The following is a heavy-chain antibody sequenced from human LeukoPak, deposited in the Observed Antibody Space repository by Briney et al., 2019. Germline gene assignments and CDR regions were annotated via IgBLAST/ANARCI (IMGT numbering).Heavy chain of an antibody. CDR3: ASPVQGVQLPYY. CDR2: IRFDGTIK. J-gene: IGHJ4*02. Sequence: GGSLKLSCAASGYTFSSYGMHWVRQAPGKGLEWVAFIRFDGTIKDYADSVKGRFTISRDNSKNTLYLQMNSLRAEDTAVYYCASPVQGVQLPYYWGQGTLVTVSS. D-gene: IGHD2-2*01. CDR1: GYTFSSYG. V-gene: IGHV3-30*02.